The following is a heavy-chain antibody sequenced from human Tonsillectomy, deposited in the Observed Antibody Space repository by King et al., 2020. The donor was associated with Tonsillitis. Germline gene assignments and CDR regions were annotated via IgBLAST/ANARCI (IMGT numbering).Heavy chain of an antibody. J-gene: IGHJ3*02. CDR1: GFSLSTSGMC. V-gene: IGHV2-70*11. CDR2: IDWDDGK. Sequence: TLEESGPALVKPTQTLTLTCTFSGFSLSTSGMCVSWIRQPPGKALEWLARIDWDDGKYYIISLKTRLTISKDTSKNQVVLTMTNMAPVDTATYSCARMGTLGVQPPDAFDIWGQGKMVTVSS. D-gene: IGHD3-10*01. CDR3: ARMGTLGVQPPDAFDI.